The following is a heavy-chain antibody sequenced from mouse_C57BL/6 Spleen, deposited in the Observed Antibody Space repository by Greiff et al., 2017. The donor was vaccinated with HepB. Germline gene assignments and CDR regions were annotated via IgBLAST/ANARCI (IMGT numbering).Heavy chain of an antibody. D-gene: IGHD2-12*01. Sequence: DVMLVESGGGLVKPGGSLKLSCAASGFTFSSYAMSWVRQTPEKRLEWVATISDGGSYTYYPDNVKGRFTISRDNAKNNLYLQMSHLKSEDTAMYYCARAPYSDLYAMDYWGQGTSVTVSS. CDR1: GFTFSSYA. CDR3: ARAPYSDLYAMDY. J-gene: IGHJ4*01. CDR2: ISDGGSYT. V-gene: IGHV5-4*03.